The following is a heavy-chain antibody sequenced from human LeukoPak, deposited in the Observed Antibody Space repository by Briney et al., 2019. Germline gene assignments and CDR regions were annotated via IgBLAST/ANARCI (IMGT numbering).Heavy chain of an antibody. CDR1: GFTFSSYS. Sequence: PGGSLRLSCAASGFTFSSYSMNWVRQAPGKGLEWVSSISSSSSYIYYADLVKGRFTISRDNTKNSLYLQMNSLRAKDTAVYYCARDLAVAGTVDYWGQGTLVTVSS. V-gene: IGHV3-21*01. CDR2: ISSSSSYI. D-gene: IGHD6-19*01. J-gene: IGHJ4*02. CDR3: ARDLAVAGTVDY.